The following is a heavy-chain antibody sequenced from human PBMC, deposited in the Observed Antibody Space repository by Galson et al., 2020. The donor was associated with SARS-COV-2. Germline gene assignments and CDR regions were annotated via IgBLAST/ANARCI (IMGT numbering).Heavy chain of an antibody. CDR3: ATARLKGASVFDP. CDR1: GGSISSDGYY. V-gene: IGHV4-31*03. D-gene: IGHD6-6*01. CDR2: IYYSGST. J-gene: IGHJ5*02. Sequence: SATLSLTCTVSGGSISSDGYYWPWIRQHPGKGLEWIGYIYYSGSTYYNPSLKNRVSISIDTSNNQFSLKLSSVTAADTAFYYCATARLKGASVFDPWGQGTLVTVST.